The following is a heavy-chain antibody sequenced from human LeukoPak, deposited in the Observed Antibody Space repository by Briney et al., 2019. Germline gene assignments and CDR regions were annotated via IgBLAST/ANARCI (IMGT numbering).Heavy chain of an antibody. V-gene: IGHV3-30*02. CDR2: IRYDGSNK. CDR1: GFTFSSYG. CDR3: AKDRVVVPAAESFDY. Sequence: PGGSLRLSCAASGFTFSSYGMHWVRQAPGKGLEWVAFIRYDGSNKYYADSVKGRFTISRDNSKNTLYLQMNSLRAEDTAVYYCAKDRVVVPAAESFDYWGQGTLVTVSS. J-gene: IGHJ4*02. D-gene: IGHD2-2*01.